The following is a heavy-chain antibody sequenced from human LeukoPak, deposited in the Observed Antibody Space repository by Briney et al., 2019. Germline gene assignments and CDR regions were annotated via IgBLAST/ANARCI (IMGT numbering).Heavy chain of an antibody. J-gene: IGHJ6*03. V-gene: IGHV4-59*12. Sequence: PSETLSLTCTVSGGSIRTYYWSWIRQPPGKGLDWIGYIYYSGSTYYNPSLKSRVTISVDTSKNQFSLKLSSVTAADTAVYYCARAGSQYSGRRTAYYYYYMDVWGKGTTVTVSS. CDR3: ARAGSQYSGRRTAYYYYYMDV. CDR2: IYYSGST. CDR1: GGSIRTYY. D-gene: IGHD1-26*01.